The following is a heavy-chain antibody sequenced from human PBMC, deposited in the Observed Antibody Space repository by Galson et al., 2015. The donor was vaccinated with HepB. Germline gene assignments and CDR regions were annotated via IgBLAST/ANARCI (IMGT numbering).Heavy chain of an antibody. Sequence: SLRLSCAASGFTFSTYTMNWVRQAPGKGLEWVSSISSSSNYIYYADSMKGRFTISRDNAKNSLYLQMNSLRAEDTAVYYCARDKEGGPDYWGQGILVTVSS. D-gene: IGHD3-16*01. CDR2: ISSSSNYI. V-gene: IGHV3-21*01. CDR3: ARDKEGGPDY. CDR1: GFTFSTYT. J-gene: IGHJ4*02.